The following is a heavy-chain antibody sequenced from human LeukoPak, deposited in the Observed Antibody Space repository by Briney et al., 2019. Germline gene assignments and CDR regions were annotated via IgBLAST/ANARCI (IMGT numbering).Heavy chain of an antibody. Sequence: SETLSLTCTVSGYSISSGYYWGWIRQPPGKGLEWIGSIYHSGSTSYNPSLKSRVTISVDTSKNQFSLKLSSVTAADTAVYYCARGRLSSGHYHRPGGFDPWGQGTLVTVSS. CDR2: IYHSGST. D-gene: IGHD3-22*01. CDR3: ARGRLSSGHYHRPGGFDP. J-gene: IGHJ5*02. V-gene: IGHV4-38-2*02. CDR1: GYSISSGYY.